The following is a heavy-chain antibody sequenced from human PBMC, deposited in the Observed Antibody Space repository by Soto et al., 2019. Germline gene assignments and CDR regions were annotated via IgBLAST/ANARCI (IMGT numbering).Heavy chain of an antibody. CDR3: ARMESFGSLNWFDP. Sequence: GASVKVSCKASGYTFTNNDVSWVRQATGQGLEWMGWMNPGSGDTGHAQKFQGRVTMTRDISIATAYMELNSLTSEDTAIYYCARMESFGSLNWFDPWGQGTLVTVSS. D-gene: IGHD5-18*01. V-gene: IGHV1-8*02. CDR2: MNPGSGDT. J-gene: IGHJ5*02. CDR1: GYTFTNND.